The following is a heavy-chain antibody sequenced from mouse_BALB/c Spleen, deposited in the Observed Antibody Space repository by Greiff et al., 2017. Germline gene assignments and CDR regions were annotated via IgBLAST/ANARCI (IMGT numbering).Heavy chain of an antibody. D-gene: IGHD1-1*01. J-gene: IGHJ2*01. Sequence: QVHVKQSGPELVKPGASVKMSCKASGYTFTSYYIHWVKQRPGQGLEWIGWIYPGDGSTKYNEKFKGKTTLTADKSSSTAYMLLSSLTSEDSAIYFCARKDLELRYFDYWGQGTTLTVSS. CDR2: IYPGDGST. CDR3: ARKDLELRYFDY. CDR1: GYTFTSYY. V-gene: IGHV1S56*01.